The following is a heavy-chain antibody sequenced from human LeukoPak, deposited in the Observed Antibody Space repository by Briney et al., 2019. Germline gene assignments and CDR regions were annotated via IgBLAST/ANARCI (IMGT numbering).Heavy chain of an antibody. CDR3: ARVVPVVAYYYDSSGYFDY. CDR1: GGSISSYY. D-gene: IGHD3-22*01. Sequence: SETLSLTCTVSGGSISSYYWSWIRQPAGKGLEWIGRIYTSGSTNYNPSLRSRVTISVDTSKNQFSLKLSSVTAADTAVYYCARVVPVVAYYYDSSGYFDYWGQGTLVTVSS. V-gene: IGHV4-4*07. CDR2: IYTSGST. J-gene: IGHJ4*02.